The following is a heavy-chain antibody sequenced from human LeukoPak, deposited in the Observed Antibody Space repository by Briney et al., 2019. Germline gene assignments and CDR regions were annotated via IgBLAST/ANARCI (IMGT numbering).Heavy chain of an antibody. CDR1: GYSISSGYY. Sequence: SETLSLTCAVSGYSISSGYYWGWIRQPPGKGLEWIGSIYHSGSTYYNPSLKSRVTISVDTSKNQFSLKLSSVTAADTAVYYCARGDIVVVPARRYFDYWGQGTLVTVSS. CDR3: ARGDIVVVPARRYFDY. V-gene: IGHV4-38-2*01. CDR2: IYHSGST. J-gene: IGHJ4*02. D-gene: IGHD2-2*01.